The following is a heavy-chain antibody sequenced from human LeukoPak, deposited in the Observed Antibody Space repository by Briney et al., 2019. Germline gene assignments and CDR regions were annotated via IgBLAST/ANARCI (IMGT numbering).Heavy chain of an antibody. V-gene: IGHV3-11*04. Sequence: PGGSLRLSCAASGFTFSDYYMSWIRQAPGKGLEWISYISSSGDTIYYADSVKGRFTISRDNAKNSLYLQMNSLRAEDTAVYYCARDSTSFADTAIPMWDYWGQGTLVTVSS. J-gene: IGHJ4*02. CDR1: GFTFSDYY. D-gene: IGHD5-18*01. CDR2: ISSSGDTI. CDR3: ARDSTSFADTAIPMWDY.